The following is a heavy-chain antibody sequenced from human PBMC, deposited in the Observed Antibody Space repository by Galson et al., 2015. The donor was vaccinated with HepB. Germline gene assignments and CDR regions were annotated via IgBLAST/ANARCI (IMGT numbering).Heavy chain of an antibody. J-gene: IGHJ4*02. V-gene: IGHV3-33*08. Sequence: SLRLSCAASGLTFSSYGMHWVRQAPGKGLEWVALIWYDGSNKYYGESVKGRFTISRDNSKNMLYLQMNSLRAEDTGVYFCARAGLAAAGTFWDWGQGTLVTVSS. CDR3: ARAGLAAAGTFWD. D-gene: IGHD6-13*01. CDR1: GLTFSSYG. CDR2: IWYDGSNK.